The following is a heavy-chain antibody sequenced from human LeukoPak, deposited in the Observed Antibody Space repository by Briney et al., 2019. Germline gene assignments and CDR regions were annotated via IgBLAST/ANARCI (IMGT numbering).Heavy chain of an antibody. V-gene: IGHV4-30-4*02. J-gene: IGHJ3*02. D-gene: IGHD6-13*01. CDR3: ARGGKAGIAAAGGAFDI. CDR1: GGSISSGDYY. Sequence: SDTLSLTCTVSGGSISSGDYYWSWIRQPPGKGLEWIGYIYYSGSTYYNPSLKSRVTISVDTSKNQFSLKLSSVTAGDTAVYYCARGGKAGIAAAGGAFDIWGQGTMVTVSS. CDR2: IYYSGST.